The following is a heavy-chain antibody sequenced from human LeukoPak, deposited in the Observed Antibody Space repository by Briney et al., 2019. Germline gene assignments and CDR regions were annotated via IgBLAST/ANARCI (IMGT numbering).Heavy chain of an antibody. Sequence: GGSLRLSCAASGFTFSSYGMHWVRQAPGKGLEWVAVIWYDGSNKFYADSVKGRFTISRDNSQKTLYLQMNSLRAEDTAVYYCAREGSYYDSSGYRPGAFDIWGQGTMVTVSS. CDR3: AREGSYYDSSGYRPGAFDI. D-gene: IGHD3-22*01. V-gene: IGHV3-33*01. CDR2: IWYDGSNK. CDR1: GFTFSSYG. J-gene: IGHJ3*02.